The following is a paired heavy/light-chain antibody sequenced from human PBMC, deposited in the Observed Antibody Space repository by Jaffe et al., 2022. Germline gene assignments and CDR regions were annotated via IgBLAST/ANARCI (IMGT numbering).Light chain of an antibody. V-gene: IGLV2-14*01. CDR2: EVS. CDR3: SSYVTSTTDWV. Sequence: QSALTQPASVSGSPGQSITISCTGTSSDIGGYNYVSWYQQHPGKAPKLMIYEVSNRPSGVSNRFSGSKSGNSASLTISGLQAEDEADYYCSSYVTSTTDWVFGGGTKLTVL. J-gene: IGLJ3*02. CDR1: SSDIGGYNY.
Heavy chain of an antibody. Sequence: QVQLVESGGGVVQPGGSLRLSCAASGFIFSSYRMHWVRQAPGKGLEWVAYIRYDESKIYYADSVKGRFTISRDTSKSTLYLQMNSLRPEDTAVYYCARDFNWGWDYWGQGTLVTVSS. D-gene: IGHD7-27*01. CDR3: ARDFNWGWDY. V-gene: IGHV3-30*02. CDR1: GFIFSSYR. CDR2: IRYDESKI. J-gene: IGHJ4*02.